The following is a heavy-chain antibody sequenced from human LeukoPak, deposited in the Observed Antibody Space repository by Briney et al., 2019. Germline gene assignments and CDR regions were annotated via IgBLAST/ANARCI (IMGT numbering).Heavy chain of an antibody. CDR1: GFTFSTYS. CDR3: ARSELGYYNYYMDV. CDR2: ISSSSSYI. V-gene: IGHV3-21*01. D-gene: IGHD7-27*01. Sequence: KAGGSLRLSCAASGFTFSTYSMNWVRQAPGKGLEWVSSISSSSSYIYYADSVKGRFTISRDNARNSLYLQMNSLRAEDTGVYYCARSELGYYNYYMDVWGKGTTVTVSS. J-gene: IGHJ6*03.